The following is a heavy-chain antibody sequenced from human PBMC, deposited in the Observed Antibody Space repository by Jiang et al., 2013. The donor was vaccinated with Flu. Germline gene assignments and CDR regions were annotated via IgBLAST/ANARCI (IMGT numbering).Heavy chain of an antibody. CDR2: ISGSYNNA. CDR1: GFTFSNYA. Sequence: VQLLESGGGLVQPGGSLRLSCAASGFTFSNYAMTWVRQTPGKGLEWVSDISGSYNNAYYADSVKGRFTISRDNSKNTLYLQMNNLRAEDTAVYYCAKDSGTGINWYLDLWGRGTLVTVSS. CDR3: AKDSGTGINWYLDL. J-gene: IGHJ2*01. D-gene: IGHD1-1*01. V-gene: IGHV3-23*01.